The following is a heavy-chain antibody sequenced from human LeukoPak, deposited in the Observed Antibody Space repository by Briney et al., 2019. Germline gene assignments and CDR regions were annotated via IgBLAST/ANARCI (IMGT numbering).Heavy chain of an antibody. D-gene: IGHD3-10*01. CDR3: AADYTSRSYRFDH. CDR1: GASISSGDYS. J-gene: IGHJ4*02. V-gene: IGHV4-30-2*01. CDR2: IYHSGST. Sequence: SETLSLTCAVSGASISSGDYSWSWIRQPPGKGLEWIGYIYHSGSTTYNPSLKSRLTISLDRSKNQISLKLNSVTAADTAVYYCAADYTSRSYRFDHWGQETLVTASS.